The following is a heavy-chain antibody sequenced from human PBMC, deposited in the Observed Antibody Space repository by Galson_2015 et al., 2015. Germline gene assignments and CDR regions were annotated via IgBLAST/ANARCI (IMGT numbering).Heavy chain of an antibody. CDR3: TRIRGIGTSYIYCGMDV. CDR1: GFTFSGSA. J-gene: IGHJ6*02. V-gene: IGHV3-73*01. Sequence: SLRLSCAASGFTFSGSALHWVRQAPGKGLEWVGRIKTQADSYATAYAASVTGRFTISRDDSKNTAYLQLNSLKTEDTAVYYCTRIRGIGTSYIYCGMDVWGQGTTVTVSS. D-gene: IGHD1-26*01. CDR2: IKTQADSYAT.